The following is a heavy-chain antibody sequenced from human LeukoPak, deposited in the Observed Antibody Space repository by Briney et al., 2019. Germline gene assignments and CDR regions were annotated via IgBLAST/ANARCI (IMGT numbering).Heavy chain of an antibody. CDR3: ARLPRCSGGSCYSGYWFDP. D-gene: IGHD2-15*01. J-gene: IGHJ5*02. Sequence: SETLSLTCTVSGGSISSYYWSWIRQPPGKGLEWIGYIYYSGSTNYNPSLKSRVTISVDTSKNQFSLKLSSVTAADTAVYYCARLPRCSGGSCYSGYWFDPWGQGTLVTVSS. CDR1: GGSISSYY. V-gene: IGHV4-59*08. CDR2: IYYSGST.